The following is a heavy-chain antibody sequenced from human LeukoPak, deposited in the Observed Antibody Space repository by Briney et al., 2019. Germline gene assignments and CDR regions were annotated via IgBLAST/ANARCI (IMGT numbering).Heavy chain of an antibody. CDR2: INSDGSST. CDR3: ARDGLMATIAFDY. J-gene: IGHJ4*02. Sequence: GGSLRLSCAASGFTFSSYWMHWVRQAPGKGLVWVSRINSDGSSTSYADSVKGRLTISRDNAKNTLYLQMHSLRAEGTAVYYCARDGLMATIAFDYWGQGTLVTVSS. CDR1: GFTFSSYW. V-gene: IGHV3-74*01. D-gene: IGHD5-24*01.